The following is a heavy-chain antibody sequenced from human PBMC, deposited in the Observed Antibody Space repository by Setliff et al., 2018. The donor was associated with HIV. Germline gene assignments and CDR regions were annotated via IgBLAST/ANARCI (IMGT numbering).Heavy chain of an antibody. CDR3: ATGSYGATWYGTGGFDV. Sequence: ASVKVSCKASGYTFTDYFMHWVRQAPGKGLEWMGRIDPEDGERMFAEKFQGRVTIAADTSTDTAYMELSSLRSEDTAVYYCATGSYGATWYGTGGFDVWGQGALVTVSS. CDR1: GYTFTDYF. CDR2: IDPEDGER. V-gene: IGHV1-69-2*01. D-gene: IGHD2-8*02. J-gene: IGHJ3*01.